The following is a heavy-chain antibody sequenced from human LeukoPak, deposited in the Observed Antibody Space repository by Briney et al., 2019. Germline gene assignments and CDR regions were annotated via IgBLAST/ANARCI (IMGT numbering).Heavy chain of an antibody. V-gene: IGHV3-49*04. CDR2: IRSKAYGGTT. CDR1: GFTFGDYA. D-gene: IGHD1-26*01. Sequence: GGSLRLSCTASGFTFGDYAMSWVRQAPGKGLEWVGFIRSKAYGGTTEYAASVKGRFTISRDDSKSIAYLQMNSLKTEDTAVYCCTRGGVGATLWGQGTLVTVSS. CDR3: TRGGVGATL. J-gene: IGHJ4*02.